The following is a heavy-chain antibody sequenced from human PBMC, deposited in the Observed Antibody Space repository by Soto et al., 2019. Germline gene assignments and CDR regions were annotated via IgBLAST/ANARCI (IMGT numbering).Heavy chain of an antibody. D-gene: IGHD3-22*01. CDR3: ARAYYDSSGSPHGGVGY. CDR1: GYTFTSYY. CDR2: INPSGGST. J-gene: IGHJ4*02. V-gene: IGHV1-46*01. Sequence: QVQLVQSGAEVKKPGASVKVSCKASGYTFTSYYMHWVRQAPGQGLEWMGIINPSGGSTSYAQKFQGRVTMTRDTSTSTVYMELSSLRSEDTAVYYCARAYYDSSGSPHGGVGYWGQGTLVTISS.